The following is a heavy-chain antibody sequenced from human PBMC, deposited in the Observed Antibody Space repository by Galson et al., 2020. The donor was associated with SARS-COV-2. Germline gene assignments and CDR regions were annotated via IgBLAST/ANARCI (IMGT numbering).Heavy chain of an antibody. Sequence: TGGSLRLSCAASGFTFSTYGMDWVRQAPGKGLEWVAVIWYDGSNNYYADSVKGRFTISRDNSKNTLYLQMNSLRAEDTAVYYCAGGSSSHALEIWGQGTIVPGS. V-gene: IGHV3-33*08. CDR1: GFTFSTYG. CDR2: IWYDGSNN. D-gene: IGHD3-16*01. CDR3: AGGSSSHALEI. J-gene: IGHJ3*02.